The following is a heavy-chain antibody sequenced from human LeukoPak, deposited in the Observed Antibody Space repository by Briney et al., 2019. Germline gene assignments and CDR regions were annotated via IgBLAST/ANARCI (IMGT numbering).Heavy chain of an antibody. CDR3: ARRNLEYSNPTDYYYYYMDV. CDR2: INPNSGGT. D-gene: IGHD6-6*01. Sequence: ASVKVSCKASGYTFTGYYMHWVRQAPGQGLEWMGWINPNSGGTNYAQKFQGRVTMTRDTSISTAYMELSRLRSDDTAVYYCARRNLEYSNPTDYYYYYMDVWGKGTTVTVSS. CDR1: GYTFTGYY. V-gene: IGHV1-2*02. J-gene: IGHJ6*03.